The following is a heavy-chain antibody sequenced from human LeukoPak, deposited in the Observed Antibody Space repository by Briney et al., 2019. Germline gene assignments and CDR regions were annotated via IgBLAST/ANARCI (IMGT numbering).Heavy chain of an antibody. J-gene: IGHJ3*02. CDR3: ARGFVHAFDI. CDR2: ISSNGGST. D-gene: IGHD6-6*01. CDR1: GFTFSSYA. V-gene: IGHV3-64*04. Sequence: GGSLRLSCSASGFTFSSYAMHWVRQAPGKGLEYVSAISSNGGSTYYADSVKGRFTISRENAKNSRYLQMNSLRAGDTAVYYCARGFVHAFDIWGQGTMVTVSS.